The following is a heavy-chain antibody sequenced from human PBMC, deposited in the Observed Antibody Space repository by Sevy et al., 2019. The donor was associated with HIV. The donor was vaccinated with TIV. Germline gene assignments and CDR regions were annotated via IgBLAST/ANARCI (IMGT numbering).Heavy chain of an antibody. V-gene: IGHV3-15*01. CDR3: ITDPAYRGYDEEVINYYFYGMDV. CDR1: GFTFSSAW. D-gene: IGHD3-22*01. J-gene: IGHJ6*02. Sequence: GGSLRLSCTASGFTFSSAWMSWVRQAPGKGLEWVGRIKSEFDGGAIDYAAPVKGRFSISREDLKTTVYLQMNSVKTDDTAVYYCITDPAYRGYDEEVINYYFYGMDVWGQGTTVTVSS. CDR2: IKSEFDGGAI.